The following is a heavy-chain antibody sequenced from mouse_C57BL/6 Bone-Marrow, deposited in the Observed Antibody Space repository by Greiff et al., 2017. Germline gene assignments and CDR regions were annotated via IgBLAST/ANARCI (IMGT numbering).Heavy chain of an antibody. Sequence: QVQLQQPGAELVKPGASVKLSCKASGYTFTSYWMHWVKQRPGQGLEWIGMIHPNSGSPYYNEKFKSKATLTVAKSSSTAYMQLSSLTSEDSAVYYGAIHRYGSSYGYAMDYWGQGTSVTVSS. J-gene: IGHJ4*01. D-gene: IGHD1-1*01. CDR3: AIHRYGSSYGYAMDY. CDR2: IHPNSGSP. V-gene: IGHV1-64*01. CDR1: GYTFTSYW.